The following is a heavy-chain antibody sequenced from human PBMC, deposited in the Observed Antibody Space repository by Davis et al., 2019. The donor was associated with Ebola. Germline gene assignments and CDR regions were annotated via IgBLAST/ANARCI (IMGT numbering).Heavy chain of an antibody. V-gene: IGHV3-11*06. CDR2: ISSSSSYT. J-gene: IGHJ3*02. Sequence: PGGSLRLSCAASGFTFSDYYMSWIRQAPGKGLEWVSYISSSSSYTNYADSVKGRFTISRDNAKNSLYLQMNSLRAEDTAVYYCARSGDDSTVTTRDAFDIWGQGTMVTVSS. CDR1: GFTFSDYY. CDR3: ARSGDDSTVTTRDAFDI. D-gene: IGHD4-17*01.